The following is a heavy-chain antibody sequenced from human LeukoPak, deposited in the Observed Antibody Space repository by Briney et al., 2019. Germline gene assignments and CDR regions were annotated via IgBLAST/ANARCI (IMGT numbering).Heavy chain of an antibody. CDR2: INPSGGST. D-gene: IGHD4-23*01. CDR1: GYTFTSYY. V-gene: IGHV1-46*01. CDR3: ARASHYGGNSVRSKYFQH. Sequence: ASVKVSCKASGYTFTSYYMHWVRQAPGQGLEWMGIINPSGGSTSYAQKFQGRVTMTRDTSTSTVYMELSSLRSEDTAVYYCARASHYGGNSVRSKYFQHWGQGTLVTVSS. J-gene: IGHJ1*01.